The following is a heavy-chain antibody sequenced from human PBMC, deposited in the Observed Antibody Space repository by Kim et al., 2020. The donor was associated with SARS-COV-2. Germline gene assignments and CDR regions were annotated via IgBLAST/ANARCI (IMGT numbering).Heavy chain of an antibody. Sequence: SETLTLTCTASGGSISSYYWSWIRQPPGKGLEWIGYIYYSGSTNYNPALKSRVTISVNTYKNQFSLKLSSVTATDTAVYYCASGKRTIFGVVTIPTFDYWGQGTLVTVSS. CDR3: ASGKRTIFGVVTIPTFDY. CDR2: IYYSGST. CDR1: GGSISSYY. V-gene: IGHV4-59*13. J-gene: IGHJ4*02. D-gene: IGHD3-3*01.